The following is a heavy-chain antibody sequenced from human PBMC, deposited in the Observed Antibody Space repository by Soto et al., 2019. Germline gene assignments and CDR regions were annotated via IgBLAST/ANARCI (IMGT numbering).Heavy chain of an antibody. CDR1: GFTFSIYW. CDR3: ARTVSSGWYIDY. Sequence: GGSLRLACAASGFTFSIYWMQWVRQAPGKGLVWVSRINSDGSSTSYADSVKGRFTISRDNTKNTLYLQMNSLRAEDTAVYYCARTVSSGWYIDYWGQGTLVTVSS. V-gene: IGHV3-74*01. J-gene: IGHJ4*02. CDR2: INSDGSST. D-gene: IGHD6-19*01.